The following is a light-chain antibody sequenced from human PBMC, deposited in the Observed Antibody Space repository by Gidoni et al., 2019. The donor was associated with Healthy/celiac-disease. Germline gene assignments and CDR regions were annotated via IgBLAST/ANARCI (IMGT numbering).Light chain of an antibody. J-gene: IGLJ3*02. V-gene: IGLV1-51*01. CDR3: GTWDSSLSAGV. CDR2: ENN. CDR1: RSNIGNNY. Sequence: QSVLTQPPSVSAAPGPKVTISCSGSRSNIGNNYVSWYPQLPGTATKLLIDENNKRFSGIPDRFSGSKSGTSATLGITGLQTGDEADYYCGTWDSSLSAGVFGGGTKLTVL.